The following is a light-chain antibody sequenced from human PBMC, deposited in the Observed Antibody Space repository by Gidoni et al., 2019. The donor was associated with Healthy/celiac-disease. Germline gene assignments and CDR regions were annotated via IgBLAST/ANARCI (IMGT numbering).Light chain of an antibody. CDR2: DAS. Sequence: DIQMTQSPSSLSASVGDRVTITCQASQDISNYLNWYQQKPGKAPKLLIYDASNLETGVPSRFSGSGSGTDFTFTISSLQPEDIATYYCQQYDNLLIFTIXPXTKVDIK. CDR1: QDISNY. J-gene: IGKJ3*01. CDR3: QQYDNLLIFT. V-gene: IGKV1-33*01.